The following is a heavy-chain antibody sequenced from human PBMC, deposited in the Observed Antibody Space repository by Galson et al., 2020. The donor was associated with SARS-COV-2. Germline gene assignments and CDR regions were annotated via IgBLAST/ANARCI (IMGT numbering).Heavy chain of an antibody. J-gene: IGHJ3*02. Sequence: GESLKISCAASGFTFSSYAMSWVRQAPGKGLEWVSAISGSGGSTYYADSVKGRFTISRDNSKNTLYLQMNSLRAEDTAVYYCAKDRAFRCTSCYGDDAFDIWGQGTMVTVSS. CDR1: GFTFSSYA. CDR3: AKDRAFRCTSCYGDDAFDI. V-gene: IGHV3-23*01. CDR2: ISGSGGST. D-gene: IGHD2-2*01.